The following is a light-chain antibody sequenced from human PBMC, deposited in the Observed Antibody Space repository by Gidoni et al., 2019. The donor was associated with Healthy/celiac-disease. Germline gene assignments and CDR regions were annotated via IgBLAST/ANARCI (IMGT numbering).Light chain of an antibody. CDR1: QSISSW. V-gene: IGKV1-5*03. Sequence: DLQMTQSPSTLSASVGYRVTIPCRASQSISSWLAWYQQKPGKAPKLLSYKASSLESGVPSRFSGSGSGTEFTLTISSLQPDDFATYYCQQYNSYWVTFGGGTKVEIK. CDR3: QQYNSYWVT. CDR2: KAS. J-gene: IGKJ4*01.